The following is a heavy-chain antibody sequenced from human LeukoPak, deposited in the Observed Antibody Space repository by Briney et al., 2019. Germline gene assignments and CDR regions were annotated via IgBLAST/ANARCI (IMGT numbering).Heavy chain of an antibody. CDR1: GGSISSYY. J-gene: IGHJ6*02. CDR2: IYYSGST. Sequence: SETLSLTCTVSGGSISSYYWSWIRQPPGKGLEWIGYIYYSGSTNYNPSLKSRVTISVDTSKNQFSLKLSSVTAADTAVYYCARDTTGGPYYYYGMDVWGQGTTVTVSS. D-gene: IGHD3-16*01. V-gene: IGHV4-59*01. CDR3: ARDTTGGPYYYYGMDV.